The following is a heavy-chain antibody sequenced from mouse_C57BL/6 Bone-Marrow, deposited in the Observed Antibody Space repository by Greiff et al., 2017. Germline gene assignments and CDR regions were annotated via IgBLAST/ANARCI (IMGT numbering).Heavy chain of an antibody. V-gene: IGHV1-82*01. Sequence: VQLQESGPELVKPGASVKLSCKASGYAFSSSWMNWVKQRPGKGLEWIGRIYPGDGGTNYNGKFKGKATLTADKSSSTAYMPLSSLTSEDSAVYFCARDYYVTYYFDDWGKGTTLTVSS. D-gene: IGHD1-1*01. CDR2: IYPGDGGT. J-gene: IGHJ2*01. CDR1: GYAFSSSW. CDR3: ARDYYVTYYFDD.